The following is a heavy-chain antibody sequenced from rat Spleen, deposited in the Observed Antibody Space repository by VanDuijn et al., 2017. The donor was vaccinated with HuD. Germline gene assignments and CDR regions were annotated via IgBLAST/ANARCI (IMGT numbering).Heavy chain of an antibody. CDR3: ARRYDFDY. CDR2: ISYDGSST. D-gene: IGHD2-1*01. J-gene: IGHJ2*01. Sequence: EVQLVESGGGLVQPGGSLKLSCAASGFTFSNYDMAWVRQAPTKGLEWVASISYDGSSTYYRDSVKGRFTISRDNAKSTLYLQMDSLRSEDTATYYCARRYDFDYWGQGVMVTVSS. V-gene: IGHV5-29*01. CDR1: GFTFSNYD.